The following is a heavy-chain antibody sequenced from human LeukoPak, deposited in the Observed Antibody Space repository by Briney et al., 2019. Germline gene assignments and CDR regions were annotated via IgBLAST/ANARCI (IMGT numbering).Heavy chain of an antibody. V-gene: IGHV3-53*04. J-gene: IGHJ6*02. CDR3: AKDAQELRYFDWLPLNYYYYGMDV. Sequence: PGGSLRLSCAASGFTVSSNYMSWVRQAPGKGLEWVSVIYSGGSTYYADSVKGRFTISRHNSKNTLYLQMNSLRAEDTAVYYCAKDAQELRYFDWLPLNYYYYGMDVWGQGTTVTVSS. D-gene: IGHD3-9*01. CDR2: IYSGGST. CDR1: GFTVSSNY.